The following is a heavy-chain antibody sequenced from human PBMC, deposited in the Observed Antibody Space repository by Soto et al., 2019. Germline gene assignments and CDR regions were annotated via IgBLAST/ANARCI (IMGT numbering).Heavy chain of an antibody. D-gene: IGHD5-18*01. CDR1: GFTFSSYG. J-gene: IGHJ4*02. V-gene: IGHV3-30*18. Sequence: GGSLRLSYAASGFTFSSYGMHWVRQAPGKALEWVAVISYDGSNKYYADSVKGRFTISRDNSKNTLYLQMNSLRAEDTAVYYCAKVRRYSYSTLDYWGQGNLVTVSS. CDR3: AKVRRYSYSTLDY. CDR2: ISYDGSNK.